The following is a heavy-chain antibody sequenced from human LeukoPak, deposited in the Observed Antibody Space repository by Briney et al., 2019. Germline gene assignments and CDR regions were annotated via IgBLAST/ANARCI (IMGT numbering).Heavy chain of an antibody. D-gene: IGHD5-12*01. J-gene: IGHJ4*02. CDR2: INSDGIIT. CDR1: RLIFSSQL. CDR3: GRDPLTITVW. V-gene: IGHV3-74*01. Sequence: PGGSLRLSCAASRLIFSSQLMHWVRQAPGKGLVWVSRINSDGIITSYADSVKGRFTISRDNAKNTLYLQMNSLRAEDTAVYYCGRDPLTITVWGGQGTLVTVSS.